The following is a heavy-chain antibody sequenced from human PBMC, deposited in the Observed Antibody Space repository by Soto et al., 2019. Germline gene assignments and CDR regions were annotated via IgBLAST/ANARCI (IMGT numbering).Heavy chain of an antibody. CDR2: IIPIFGTA. J-gene: IGHJ5*02. V-gene: IGHV1-69*13. CDR3: ARVSPPYYYDSSGSTRGHNWFDP. CDR1: GGTFSSYA. D-gene: IGHD3-22*01. Sequence: SVKVSCKASGGTFSSYAISWVRQAPGQGLEGMGGIIPIFGTANYAQKFQGRVTITADESTSTAYMELSSLRSEDTAVYYCARVSPPYYYDSSGSTRGHNWFDPWGQGTLVTVSS.